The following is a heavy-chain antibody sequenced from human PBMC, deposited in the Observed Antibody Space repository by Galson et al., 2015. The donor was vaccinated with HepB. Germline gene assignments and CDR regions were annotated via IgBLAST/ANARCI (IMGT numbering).Heavy chain of an antibody. CDR3: ARGALIAVXXATLNNWXDP. CDR2: INTYNRYT. Sequence: SVKVSCKASGYTFSRYSITWVRQAPXXGLEWVGWINTYNRYTNYXQKFQGRXTMTTDTSXSTAFMELRSLRSXXXXVYYXARGALIAVXXATLNNWXDPWGQGTLVXXSS. J-gene: IGHJ5*02. D-gene: IGHD3-10*01. CDR1: GYTFSRYS. V-gene: IGHV1-18*01.